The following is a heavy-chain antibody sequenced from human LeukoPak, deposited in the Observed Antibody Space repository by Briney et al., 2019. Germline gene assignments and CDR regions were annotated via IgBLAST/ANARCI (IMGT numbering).Heavy chain of an antibody. J-gene: IGHJ3*02. CDR1: GYTFTGYY. CDR3: ARESWGRKDAFDI. D-gene: IGHD3-16*01. CDR2: INPSSGAA. V-gene: IGHV1-2*02. Sequence: ASVKVSCKASGYTFTGYYMHWVRQAPGQGLEWMGWINPSSGAADYAQKFQGRVTMTRDTSISTAYMDLSSLKSDDTAVYYCARESWGRKDAFDIWGQGTMVTVSS.